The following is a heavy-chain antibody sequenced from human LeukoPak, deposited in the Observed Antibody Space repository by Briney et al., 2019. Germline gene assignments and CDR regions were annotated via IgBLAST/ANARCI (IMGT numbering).Heavy chain of an antibody. CDR3: ARGLRLGELSLFDY. J-gene: IGHJ4*02. Sequence: GGSLRLSCAASGFTFSSYAMHWVRQAPGKGLEYVSAISSNGGSTYYANSVKGRFTISRDNSKNTLYLQMGSLRAEDMAVYCCARGLRLGELSLFDYWGQGTLVTVSS. V-gene: IGHV3-64*01. D-gene: IGHD3-16*02. CDR1: GFTFSSYA. CDR2: ISSNGGST.